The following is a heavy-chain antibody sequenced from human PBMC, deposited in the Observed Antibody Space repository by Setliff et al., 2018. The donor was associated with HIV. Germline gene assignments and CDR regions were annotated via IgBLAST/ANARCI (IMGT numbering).Heavy chain of an antibody. D-gene: IGHD4-17*01. CDR1: GGSISNSRYY. V-gene: IGHV4-39*01. CDR3: ARFDVTPMTTRDY. CDR2: IYYSGST. J-gene: IGHJ4*02. Sequence: PSETLSLTCTVSGGSISNSRYYWSWIRQPPGKGLEWIGSIYYSGSTYYNPSLESRVTISVDTSKNQFSLKLSSVTAADSAVYYCARFDVTPMTTRDYWGQGTQVTVS.